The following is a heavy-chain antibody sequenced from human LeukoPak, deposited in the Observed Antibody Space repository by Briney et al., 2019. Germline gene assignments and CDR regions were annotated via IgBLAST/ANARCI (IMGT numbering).Heavy chain of an antibody. CDR3: AELGITMIGGV. Sequence: GGSLRLSCAASGFTFSSYEMNWVRQALGKGLEWVSYISSSGSTIYYADSVKGRFTISRDNAKNSLYLQMNSLRAEDTAVYYCAELGITMIGGVWGKGTTVTVSS. D-gene: IGHD3-10*02. V-gene: IGHV3-48*03. CDR1: GFTFSSYE. CDR2: ISSSGSTI. J-gene: IGHJ6*04.